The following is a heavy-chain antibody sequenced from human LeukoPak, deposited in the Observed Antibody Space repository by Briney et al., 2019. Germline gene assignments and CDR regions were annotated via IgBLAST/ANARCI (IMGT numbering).Heavy chain of an antibody. CDR2: ITSDSSYM. CDR1: GFTFSSYS. D-gene: IGHD3-16*01. V-gene: IGHV3-21*01. J-gene: IGHJ3*02. CDR3: ARLVWEGGSLDAFDI. Sequence: PGGSLRLSCVASGFTFSSYSMNWVRQAPGKGLEWVSCITSDSSYMYYADSVKGRFTISRDNAKNSLCLQMNSLRAEDTAVYYCARLVWEGGSLDAFDIWGQGTMVTVSS.